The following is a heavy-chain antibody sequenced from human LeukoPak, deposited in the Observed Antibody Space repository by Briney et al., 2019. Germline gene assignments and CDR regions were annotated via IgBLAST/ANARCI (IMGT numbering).Heavy chain of an antibody. Sequence: PSETLSLTCTVSGGSIGSSSYYWGWIRQPPGKGLEWIGSIYYSGSTYYNPSLKSRVTISVDTSKNQFSLKLSSVTAADTAVYYCARQIWGFVWGSYRGFDYWGQGTLVTVSS. CDR3: ARQIWGFVWGSYRGFDY. J-gene: IGHJ4*02. V-gene: IGHV4-39*01. D-gene: IGHD3-16*02. CDR1: GGSIGSSSYY. CDR2: IYYSGST.